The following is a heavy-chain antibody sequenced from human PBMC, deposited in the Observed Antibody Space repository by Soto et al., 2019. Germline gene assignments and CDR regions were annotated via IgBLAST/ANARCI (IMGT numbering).Heavy chain of an antibody. D-gene: IGHD4-4*01. J-gene: IGHJ4*02. Sequence: QVQLQESGPGLVKPSQTLSLICTVSGGSISSGDYYWSWIRQPPGKGLEWIGYIYYSGTTYYNPSLKSRVTISVDPSKNQFSLKLSSVTAADTAVYYCARSRNSDYVPQYWGQGTLVTVSS. V-gene: IGHV4-30-4*01. CDR1: GGSISSGDYY. CDR3: ARSRNSDYVPQY. CDR2: IYYSGTT.